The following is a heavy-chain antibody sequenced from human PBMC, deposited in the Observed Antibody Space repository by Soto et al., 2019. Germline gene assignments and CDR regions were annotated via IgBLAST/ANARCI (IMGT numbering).Heavy chain of an antibody. V-gene: IGHV3-21*01. D-gene: IGHD3-22*01. CDR3: ARDGPAYYYDSSPVDY. CDR2: ISSSSSYI. Sequence: EVQLVESGGGLVKPGGSLRLSCAASGFTFSSYSMNWVRQAPGKGLEWVSSISSSSSYIYYADSVKGRFTTSRDNAKNSLYLQMNSLRAEDTAVYYCARDGPAYYYDSSPVDYWGQATLVTVSS. J-gene: IGHJ4*02. CDR1: GFTFSSYS.